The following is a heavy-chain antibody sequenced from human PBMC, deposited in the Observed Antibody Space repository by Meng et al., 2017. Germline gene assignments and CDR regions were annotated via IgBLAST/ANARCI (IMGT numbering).Heavy chain of an antibody. CDR3: ARDRGAVAGTNFDY. V-gene: IGHV4-4*03. J-gene: IGHJ4*02. D-gene: IGHD6-19*01. CDR2: IYHSGST. Sequence: QVLLEEAGPGLWNAPGTLSPTCAVSGGSISSSNWWSWVRQPPGKGLEWIGEIYHSGSTNYNPSLKSRVTISVDKSKNQFSLKLSSVTAADTAVYYCARDRGAVAGTNFDYWGQGTLVTVPS. CDR1: GGSISSSNW.